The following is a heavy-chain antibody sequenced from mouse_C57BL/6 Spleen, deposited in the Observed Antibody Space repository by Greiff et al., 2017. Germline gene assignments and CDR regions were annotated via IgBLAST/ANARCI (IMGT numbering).Heavy chain of an antibody. Sequence: EVHLVESGGGLVKPGGSLKLSCAASGFTFSSYAMSWVRQTPEKRLEWVATISDGGSYTYYPDNVKGRFTISRDNAKNNLYLQMSHLKSEDTAMYYCARGDYDNAMDYWGQGTSVTVSS. D-gene: IGHD2-4*01. CDR2: ISDGGSYT. J-gene: IGHJ4*01. CDR3: ARGDYDNAMDY. CDR1: GFTFSSYA. V-gene: IGHV5-4*01.